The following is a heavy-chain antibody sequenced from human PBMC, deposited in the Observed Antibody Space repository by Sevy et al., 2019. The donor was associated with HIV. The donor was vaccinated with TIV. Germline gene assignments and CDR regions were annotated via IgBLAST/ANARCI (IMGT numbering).Heavy chain of an antibody. CDR2: ISSSSSSI. CDR1: GFTFSSYS. D-gene: IGHD2-2*01. J-gene: IGHJ4*02. V-gene: IGHV3-48*01. Sequence: GSLRLSCAASGFTFSSYSRNWVRQAPRKGLEWVSSISSSSSSIYYADSVKGRFTISRDNAKNSLYLQMDSLTAEDTAVYYCARGFCVSSSCSGSSGGQGTLVTVSS. CDR3: ARGFCVSSSCSGSS.